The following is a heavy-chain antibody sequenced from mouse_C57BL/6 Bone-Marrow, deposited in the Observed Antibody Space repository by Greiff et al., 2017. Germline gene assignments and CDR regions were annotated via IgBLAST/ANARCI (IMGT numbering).Heavy chain of an antibody. CDR1: GFNIKDDY. D-gene: IGHD2-4*01. CDR2: IDPENGGT. V-gene: IGHV14-4*01. CDR3: TGYDYDYFDY. Sequence: EVKPQESGAELVRPGASVKLSCTASGFNIKDDYMHWVKQRPEQGLEWIGWIDPENGGTDYAAKFQGKATLTADNSSNTAYLQLSSLTSEVTAVYYCTGYDYDYFDYWGQGTTLTVSS. J-gene: IGHJ2*01.